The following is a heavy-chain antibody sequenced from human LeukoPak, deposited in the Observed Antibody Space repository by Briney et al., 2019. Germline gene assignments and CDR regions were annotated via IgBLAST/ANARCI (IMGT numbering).Heavy chain of an antibody. CDR1: GFTFSSYS. D-gene: IGHD3-9*01. V-gene: IGHV3-21*01. CDR3: ARDVAQRSYYDILTGYYLDQGFDY. CDR2: ISSSSCYI. Sequence: PGGSLRLSCAASGFTFSSYSMNWVRQAPGKELEWVSSISSSSCYIYYADSVKGRFTISRDTAKNSLYLQMNSLRAEDTAVYYCARDVAQRSYYDILTGYYLDQGFDYWGQGTLVTVSS. J-gene: IGHJ4*02.